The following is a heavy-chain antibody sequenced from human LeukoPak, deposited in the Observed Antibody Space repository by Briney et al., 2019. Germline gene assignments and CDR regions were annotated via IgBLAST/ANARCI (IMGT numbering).Heavy chain of an antibody. CDR3: ARVRSGYSHENYFDY. CDR1: GFTFSNYE. D-gene: IGHD5-18*01. J-gene: IGHJ4*02. V-gene: IGHV3-48*03. CDR2: ISGSGSAI. Sequence: GGSLRLSCAASGFTFSNYEMNWVRQAPGKGLEWVSYISGSGSAIYYADSVKGRFTISRDNAKDSLYLQMNSLRAEDTAVYYCARVRSGYSHENYFDYWGQGTLVTVSS.